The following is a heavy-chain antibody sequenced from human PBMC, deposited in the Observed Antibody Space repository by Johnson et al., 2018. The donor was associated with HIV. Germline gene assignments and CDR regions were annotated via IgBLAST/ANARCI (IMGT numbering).Heavy chain of an antibody. CDR2: ISGSGSST. CDR3: GGWISDAFDI. V-gene: IGHV3-23*04. J-gene: IGHJ3*02. D-gene: IGHD2-2*03. Sequence: VQLVESGGGLVQPGGSLRLSCAASGFTFSSYAMTWVRQAPGKGLEWVSSISGSGSSTYYADSVKGRFTISRDNSKNTLYLQMDSLRAEDTAVYYCGGWISDAFDIWGQGTMVTVSS. CDR1: GFTFSSYA.